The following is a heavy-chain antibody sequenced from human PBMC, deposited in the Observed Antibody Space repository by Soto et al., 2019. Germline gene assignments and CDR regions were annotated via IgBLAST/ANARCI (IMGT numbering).Heavy chain of an antibody. V-gene: IGHV3-64D*08. J-gene: IGHJ6*02. Sequence: PAGSMRLSCSASGYTFSSSAMHWVRQDPGKGLEYVSAISSNGGSTYYADSVKGRFTISRDNSKNTLYLQMSSLRAEDTAVYYCVKCPYYYGSGSYYYYYGMDVWGQGTTVTVSS. CDR1: GYTFSSSA. CDR3: VKCPYYYGSGSYYYYYGMDV. CDR2: ISSNGGST. D-gene: IGHD3-10*01.